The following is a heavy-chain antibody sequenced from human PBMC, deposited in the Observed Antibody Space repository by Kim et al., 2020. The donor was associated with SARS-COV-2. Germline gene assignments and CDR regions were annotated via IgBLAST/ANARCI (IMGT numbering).Heavy chain of an antibody. D-gene: IGHD4-4*01. CDR1: GFTFSSYA. V-gene: IGHV3-23*01. CDR3: AKDPTSLTTVTTLPGFDP. Sequence: GGSLRLSCAASGFTFSSYAMSWVRQAPGKGLEWVSAISGSGGSTYYADSVKGRFTISRDNSKNTLYLQMNSLRAEDTAVYYCAKDPTSLTTVTTLPGFDPWGQGTLVTVSS. J-gene: IGHJ5*02. CDR2: ISGSGGST.